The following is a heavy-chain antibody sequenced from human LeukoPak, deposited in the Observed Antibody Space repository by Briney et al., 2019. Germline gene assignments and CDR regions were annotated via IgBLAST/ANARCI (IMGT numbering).Heavy chain of an antibody. D-gene: IGHD6-19*01. CDR1: GFTFSSYE. Sequence: GGSLRLSCAASGFTFSSYEMNWVRQAPGKGLEWVSYISSSGSTIYYAASVKGRFTISRDNAKNSLYLQMNSLRAEDTAVYYCARGKSSGWYLGYWGQGNLVTVSS. CDR3: ARGKSSGWYLGY. CDR2: ISSSGSTI. J-gene: IGHJ4*02. V-gene: IGHV3-48*03.